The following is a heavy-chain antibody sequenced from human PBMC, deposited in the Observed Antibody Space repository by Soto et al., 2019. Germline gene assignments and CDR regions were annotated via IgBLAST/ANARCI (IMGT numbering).Heavy chain of an antibody. V-gene: IGHV5-51*01. J-gene: IGHJ4*01. Sequence: EVQLVQSGAEVKKSGESLKISCTGSGYTFTSYWIGWVRQMPGQGLEWMGFIYPGDSDTRDSPSFQGQVTISADKPIGTAYLPWNSLKSSETAIYYFVILIGCSNGVCYRFDYWGQGILVTVSS. D-gene: IGHD2-8*01. CDR1: GYTFTSYW. CDR3: VILIGCSNGVCYRFDY. CDR2: IYPGDSDT.